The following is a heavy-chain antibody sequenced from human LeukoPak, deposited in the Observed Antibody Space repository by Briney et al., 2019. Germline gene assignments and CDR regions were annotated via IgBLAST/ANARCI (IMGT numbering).Heavy chain of an antibody. CDR1: GFTFSDFY. V-gene: IGHV3-11*04. J-gene: IGHJ4*02. CDR2: ISSSGSTI. Sequence: PGGSLRLSCAASGFTFSDFYMSWIRQAPGKGLEWVLYISSSGSTIYYADSVKGRFTISRDNVKNSLYLQMNSLRAEDTAVYYCAREPHAIWSGYENGGYWGQGTLVTVSS. D-gene: IGHD3-3*01. CDR3: AREPHAIWSGYENGGY.